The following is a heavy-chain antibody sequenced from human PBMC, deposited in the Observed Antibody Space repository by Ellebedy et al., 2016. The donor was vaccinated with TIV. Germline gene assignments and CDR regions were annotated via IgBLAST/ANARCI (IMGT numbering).Heavy chain of an antibody. CDR3: ARGRYSGKGPYGMDV. V-gene: IGHV1-69*13. CDR2: IIPIFGTA. J-gene: IGHJ6*02. CDR1: GYTFTSYD. Sequence: AASVKVSCKASGYTFTSYDINWVRQATGQGLEWMGGIIPIFGTANYAQKFQGRVTITADASTSTAYMELSSLRSEDTAVYYCARGRYSGKGPYGMDVWGQGTTVTVSS. D-gene: IGHD3-9*01.